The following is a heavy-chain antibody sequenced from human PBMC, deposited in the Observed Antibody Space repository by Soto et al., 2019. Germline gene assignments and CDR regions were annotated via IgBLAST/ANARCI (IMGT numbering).Heavy chain of an antibody. D-gene: IGHD2-2*01. CDR3: AMRDCFCSSCYFKY. J-gene: IGHJ4*02. V-gene: IGHV1-46*01. Sequence: QVSLVQSGAEVKKPGASVKVSCKASGYTFTSYYVHWVRQAPGQGLEWMGIINPTGATTTYAQNFQGRVAMTRDTSTGTVYMELSSLRSEDPAVYYCAMRDCFCSSCYFKYWGQGTLVTVSS. CDR1: GYTFTSYY. CDR2: INPTGATT.